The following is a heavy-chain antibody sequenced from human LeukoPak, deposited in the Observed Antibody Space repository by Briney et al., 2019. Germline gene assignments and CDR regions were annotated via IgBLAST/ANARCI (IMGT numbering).Heavy chain of an antibody. CDR3: ARGEPQRGMQLWIFDY. CDR1: GGSFSGFY. J-gene: IGHJ4*02. D-gene: IGHD5-18*01. Sequence: SETLSLTCAVYGGSFSGFYWSWIRQPPGKGLQWMGEINHSGSTNYNPSLKSRVTISIDTSKNQFSLKLSSVTAADTAVYYCARGEPQRGMQLWIFDYWGQGTLVTVSS. CDR2: INHSGST. V-gene: IGHV4-34*01.